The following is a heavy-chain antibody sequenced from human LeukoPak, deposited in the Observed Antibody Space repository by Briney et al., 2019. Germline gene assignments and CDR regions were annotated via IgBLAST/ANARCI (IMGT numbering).Heavy chain of an antibody. CDR2: IYTSGST. D-gene: IGHD2-15*01. J-gene: IGHJ3*02. Sequence: SQTLSLTCTVSGGSISSGSYYWSWIRQPAGKGLEWIGRIYTSGSTNYNPSLKSRVTISVDTSKNQFSLKLSSVTAADTAVYYCARCEAVDEDAFDIWGQGTMVTVSS. CDR1: GGSISSGSYY. V-gene: IGHV4-61*02. CDR3: ARCEAVDEDAFDI.